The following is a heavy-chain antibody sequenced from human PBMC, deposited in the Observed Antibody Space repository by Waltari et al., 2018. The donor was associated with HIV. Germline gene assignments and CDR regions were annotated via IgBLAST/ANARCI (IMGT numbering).Heavy chain of an antibody. J-gene: IGHJ2*01. CDR1: GGSFIGYY. D-gene: IGHD3-3*01. V-gene: IGHV4-34*01. CDR2: INHSGST. Sequence: QVQLQQWGAGLLKPSETLSLTCAVYGGSFIGYYWSWIRQPPGKGLEWIGEINHSGSTNYNPSLKSRVTISVDTSKNQFSLKLSSVTAADTAVYYCARRRGITIFGVVIRDWYFDLWGRGTLVTVSS. CDR3: ARRRGITIFGVVIRDWYFDL.